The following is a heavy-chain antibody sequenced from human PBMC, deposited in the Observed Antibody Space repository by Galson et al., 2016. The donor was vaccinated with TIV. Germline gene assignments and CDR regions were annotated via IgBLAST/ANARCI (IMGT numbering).Heavy chain of an antibody. CDR2: VLPISGST. D-gene: IGHD2-21*02. J-gene: IGHJ4*02. Sequence: SVKVSCKASGGTLNNYAINWVRQAPGHGLEWMGGVLPISGSTNFAQTFQGRLTITTDKFTGTVYMELSSLRSGDTAVYFCARDFPCGGACYFFDDWGQGTLVTVSS. CDR1: GGTLNNYA. CDR3: ARDFPCGGACYFFDD. V-gene: IGHV1-69*05.